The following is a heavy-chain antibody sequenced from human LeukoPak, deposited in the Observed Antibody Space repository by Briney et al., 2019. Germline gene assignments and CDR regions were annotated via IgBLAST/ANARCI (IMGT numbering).Heavy chain of an antibody. CDR2: ICDSGGSK. Sequence: GGSLRLSCAASGFTFSSYAMSGVRQAPGKGLEGVAGICDSGGSKYYADSVKGRFTLSRDHSKNTLYLQVNSLRAEDLAVYYCSKGLGIVPAAMLCAFVIWGQRTSVSVSS. J-gene: IGHJ3*02. D-gene: IGHD2-2*01. CDR1: GFTFSSYA. CDR3: SKGLGIVPAAMLCAFVI. V-gene: IGHV3-23*01.